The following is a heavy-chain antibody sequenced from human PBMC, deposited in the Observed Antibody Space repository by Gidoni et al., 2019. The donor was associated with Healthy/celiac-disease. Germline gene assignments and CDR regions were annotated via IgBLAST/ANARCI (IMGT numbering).Heavy chain of an antibody. CDR2: ISYDGSNK. J-gene: IGHJ4*02. CDR1: GFTFSSYG. V-gene: IGHV3-30*18. D-gene: IGHD3-10*01. Sequence: QPGRSLRLPCAASGFTFSSYGMHWVRQAPGKGLEWVAVISYDGSNKYYADSVKGRFTISRDNSKNTLYLQMNSLRAEDTAVYYCAKDRGEMATIAFDYWGQGTLVTVSS. CDR3: AKDRGEMATIAFDY.